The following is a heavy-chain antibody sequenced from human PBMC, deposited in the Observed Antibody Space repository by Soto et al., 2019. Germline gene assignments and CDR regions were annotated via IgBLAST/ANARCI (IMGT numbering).Heavy chain of an antibody. CDR3: ARDGRFYDHVWGTYLSPFDA. D-gene: IGHD3-16*02. Sequence: QVQLVDSGGGVVQPGRSLRLSCVASGFTFSNSGMHWVRQTPGKGLEWVAHIWNDGTTQYYADSVKGRLTISRDNSKRTLYLQMNDLRVYDTAIYDGARDGRFYDHVWGTYLSPFDAWGRGTLVTVSS. V-gene: IGHV3-33*01. J-gene: IGHJ4*02. CDR1: GFTFSNSG. CDR2: IWNDGTTQ.